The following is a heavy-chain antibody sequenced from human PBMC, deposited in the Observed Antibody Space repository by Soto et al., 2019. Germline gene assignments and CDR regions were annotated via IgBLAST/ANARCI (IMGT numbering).Heavy chain of an antibody. V-gene: IGHV1-46*01. D-gene: IGHD1-1*01. J-gene: IGHJ3*02. CDR1: GYTFTNYR. CDR2: INPSGGST. Sequence: QVQLVQSGAEVKKPGASVKVSCKASGYTFTNYRLHWVRQAPGQGLEWMGIINPSGGSTTYAQKFQGRVTMTRDTPTSKVYMELSSLRSEDTAVYYGSRAQPNSLTWKDAFDICGQGTKVTVSS. CDR3: SRAQPNSLTWKDAFDI.